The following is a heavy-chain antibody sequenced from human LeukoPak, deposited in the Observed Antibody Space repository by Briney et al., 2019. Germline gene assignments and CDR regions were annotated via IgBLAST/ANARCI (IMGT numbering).Heavy chain of an antibody. CDR3: ARDRGGTPAFDI. D-gene: IGHD3-10*01. CDR2: IKGDESEI. CDR1: GFTFSASW. J-gene: IGHJ3*02. Sequence: PGGSLRLSCVASGFTFSASWMTWVRQAPGKGLEWVANIKGDESEIYQLGSVRGRFTVSRDNARNSLYLQMHSLRDEDSAVYYCARDRGGTPAFDIWGQGTMVTVSS. V-gene: IGHV3-7*01.